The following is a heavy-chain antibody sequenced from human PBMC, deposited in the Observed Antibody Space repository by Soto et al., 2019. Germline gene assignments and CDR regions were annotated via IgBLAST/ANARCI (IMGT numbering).Heavy chain of an antibody. CDR1: GGSISSYY. D-gene: IGHD6-13*01. J-gene: IGHJ6*03. CDR3: ARVSSSSSEPAYYYYYYMDV. V-gene: IGHV4-59*01. Sequence: SETLSLTCTVSGGSISSYYWSWIRQPPGKGLEWIGYIYYSGSTNYNPSLKSRVTISVDTSKNQFSLKLSSVTAADTAVYYCARVSSSSSEPAYYYYYYMDVWGKGTTVTVSS. CDR2: IYYSGST.